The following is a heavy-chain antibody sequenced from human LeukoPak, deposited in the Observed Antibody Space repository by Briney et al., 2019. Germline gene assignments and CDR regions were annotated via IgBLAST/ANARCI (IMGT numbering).Heavy chain of an antibody. J-gene: IGHJ4*02. Sequence: SGGSLRLSCAASGFTFSSYAMSWVRQAPGKGLEWVSAISGSGGSTYYADSVRGRFTISRGNSKNTLYLQMNSLRAEDTAGYYCAKERAQWELFVVGGWGQGTLVTVSS. V-gene: IGHV3-23*01. CDR3: AKERAQWELFVVGG. D-gene: IGHD1-26*01. CDR2: ISGSGGST. CDR1: GFTFSSYA.